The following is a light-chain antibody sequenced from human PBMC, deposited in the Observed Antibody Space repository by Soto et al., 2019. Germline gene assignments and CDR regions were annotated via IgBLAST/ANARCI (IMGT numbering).Light chain of an antibody. J-gene: IGLJ7*01. CDR1: SSNIGSNT. CDR3: AVWDDSLDGHAV. V-gene: IGLV1-44*01. CDR2: NNI. Sequence: QSVLTQPPSASGTPGQRVSISCSGSSSNIGSNTVRWYQHLPGTAPRLLIYNNIQRPSGVPDRFSGSKPGTSASLAISGLQSEDEADYYCAVWDDSLDGHAVFGGGTQLTVL.